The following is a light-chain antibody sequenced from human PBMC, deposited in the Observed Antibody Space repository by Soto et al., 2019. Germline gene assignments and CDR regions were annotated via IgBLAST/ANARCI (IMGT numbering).Light chain of an antibody. CDR1: QSLVASDGNTY. J-gene: IGKJ1*01. Sequence: DVVMTQSPLSLPVTLGQPASISCRSSQSLVASDGNTYLSWLQQRPGQSPRRLFYRVSSRESGVPDRFSGGGSGTDFTLKISSVEAEDVGVYYCMQGSQWAGTFGQGTKV. V-gene: IGKV2-30*01. CDR2: RVS. CDR3: MQGSQWAGT.